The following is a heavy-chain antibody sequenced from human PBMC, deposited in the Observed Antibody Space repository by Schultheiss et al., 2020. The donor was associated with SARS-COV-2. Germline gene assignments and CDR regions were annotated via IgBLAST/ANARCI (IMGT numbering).Heavy chain of an antibody. V-gene: IGHV4-59*01. CDR2: IYYSGST. J-gene: IGHJ6*03. CDR1: SGSFRGYY. Sequence: GSLRLSCAVYSGSFRGYYWSWIRQPPGKGLEWIGYIYYSGSTNYNPSLKSRVTISVDTSKNQFSLKLSSVTAADTAVYYCARLWTSYYDFWSGYYDYYYMDVWGKGTTVTVSS. D-gene: IGHD3-3*01. CDR3: ARLWTSYYDFWSGYYDYYYMDV.